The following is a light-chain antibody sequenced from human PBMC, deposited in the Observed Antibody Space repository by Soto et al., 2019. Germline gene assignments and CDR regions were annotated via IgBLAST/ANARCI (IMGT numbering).Light chain of an antibody. CDR2: EAS. CDR1: QSVGTY. J-gene: IGKJ5*01. V-gene: IGKV3-11*01. CDR3: QHRSDWPG. Sequence: EIVLTQSPATLSLSPGERATLSCRASQSVGTYLAWYQQKPGQAPRLLIYEASNRATGISARFSGSGSGTDFTLTINSLAPEDFAVYYCQHRSDWPGFGQGTRLDMK.